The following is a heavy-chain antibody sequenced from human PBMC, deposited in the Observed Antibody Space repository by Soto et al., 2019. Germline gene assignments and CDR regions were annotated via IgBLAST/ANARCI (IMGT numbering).Heavy chain of an antibody. Sequence: ETLSLTCTVSGGSISSYYWSWIRQPPGKGLEWIGYIYYSGSTNYNPSLKSRVTISVDTSKNQFSLKLSSVTAADTAVYYCARHLVATVFFDYWGQGTLVTVSS. CDR1: GGSISSYY. CDR3: ARHLVATVFFDY. D-gene: IGHD5-12*01. CDR2: IYYSGST. J-gene: IGHJ4*02. V-gene: IGHV4-59*08.